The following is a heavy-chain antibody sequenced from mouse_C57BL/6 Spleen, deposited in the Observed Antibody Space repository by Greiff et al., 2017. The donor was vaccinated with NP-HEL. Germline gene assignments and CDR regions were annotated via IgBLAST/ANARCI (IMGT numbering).Heavy chain of an antibody. CDR3: ARDGSSPSYFDD. D-gene: IGHD1-1*01. V-gene: IGHV1-52*01. Sequence: QVQLQQPGAELVRPGSSVKLSCKASGYTFTSYWMHWVKQRPIQGLEWIGNIDPSDSETHYNQKFKDKATLTVDKSSSTAYMQLSSLTSEDSAVYYCARDGSSPSYFDDWGTGTTVTVSS. J-gene: IGHJ1*03. CDR2: IDPSDSET. CDR1: GYTFTSYW.